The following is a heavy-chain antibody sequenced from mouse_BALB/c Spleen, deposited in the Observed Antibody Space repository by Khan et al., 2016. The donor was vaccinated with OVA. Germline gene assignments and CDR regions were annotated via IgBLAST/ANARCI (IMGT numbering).Heavy chain of an antibody. CDR3: VSPNWFAY. J-gene: IGHJ3*01. CDR2: IDPANGNT. CDR1: GFNIKDTY. V-gene: IGHV14-3*02. Sequence: VQLKQSGAELVKPGASVKLSCTASGFNIKDTYMHWVKQRPEQGLEWIGRIDPANGNTKYDPKFQGKATITAETSYNTVYLQLSSLTSEDTAVYYCVSPNWFAYWGQGTLVTVSA.